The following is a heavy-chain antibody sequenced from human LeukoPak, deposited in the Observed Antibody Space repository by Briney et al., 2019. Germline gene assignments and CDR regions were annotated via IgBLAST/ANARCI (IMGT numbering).Heavy chain of an antibody. J-gene: IGHJ3*02. D-gene: IGHD5-18*01. Sequence: PGGSLRLSCAASGFTFSSYSMNWVRQAPGKGLEWVSSISSSSSYIYYADSVKGRFTISRDNAKNSLYLQMNSLRAEDTAVYYCARAIQLWPSDAFDIWGQGTMVTVSS. CDR2: ISSSSSYI. CDR3: ARAIQLWPSDAFDI. V-gene: IGHV3-21*01. CDR1: GFTFSSYS.